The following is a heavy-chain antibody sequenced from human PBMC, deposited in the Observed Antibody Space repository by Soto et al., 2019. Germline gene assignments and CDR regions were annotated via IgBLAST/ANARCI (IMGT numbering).Heavy chain of an antibody. CDR1: GFTFSSYA. CDR2: ISGSGGST. Sequence: GGSLRLSCAASGFTFSSYAMSWVRQAPGKGLEWVSAISGSGGSTYYADSVKGRFTISRDNSKNTLCLQMNSLRAEDTAVYYCAKVPLVWVATPGFTVTTNYMDVWGKGTTVTVSS. CDR3: AKVPLVWVATPGFTVTTNYMDV. D-gene: IGHD4-17*01. J-gene: IGHJ6*03. V-gene: IGHV3-23*01.